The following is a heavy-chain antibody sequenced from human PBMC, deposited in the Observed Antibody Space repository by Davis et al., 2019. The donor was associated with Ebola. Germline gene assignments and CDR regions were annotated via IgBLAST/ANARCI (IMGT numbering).Heavy chain of an antibody. J-gene: IGHJ4*02. CDR3: ARGATIFGVALADY. Sequence: GESLKISCAASGFTFSNYAMIWVRQAPGKGLEWVSSLSSSGGTTYYADSVKGRFTISRDNAKNSLYLQMNSLRAEDTAVYYCARGATIFGVALADYWGQGTLVTVSS. CDR2: LSSSGGTT. V-gene: IGHV3-23*01. D-gene: IGHD3-3*01. CDR1: GFTFSNYA.